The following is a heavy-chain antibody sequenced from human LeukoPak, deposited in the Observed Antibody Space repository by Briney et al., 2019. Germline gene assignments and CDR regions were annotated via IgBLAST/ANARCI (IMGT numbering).Heavy chain of an antibody. Sequence: GGSLRLSCAASGFTFSSYGMHWIRQAPGKGLEWVAIIWYDGSNEYYADSVKGRFTISRDNSKNTLYLQMNSLRAEDTAVYYCARALWPYYFDYWGQGTLVTVSS. CDR3: ARALWPYYFDY. V-gene: IGHV3-33*01. J-gene: IGHJ4*02. D-gene: IGHD2-21*01. CDR2: IWYDGSNE. CDR1: GFTFSSYG.